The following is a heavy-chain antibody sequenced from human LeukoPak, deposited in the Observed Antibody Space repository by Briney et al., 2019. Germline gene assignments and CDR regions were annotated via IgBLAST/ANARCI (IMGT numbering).Heavy chain of an antibody. V-gene: IGHV4-59*01. CDR2: VYYSGST. Sequence: SETLSLTCTVSGGSISDYYWSWIRQPPGKGLEWIGYVYYSGSTNYNPSLKSRVTISVDTSKNQFSLRLSSVTAADTALYFCARGYSYGRYYFDYWGQGTLVTVSS. D-gene: IGHD5-18*01. J-gene: IGHJ4*02. CDR1: GGSISDYY. CDR3: ARGYSYGRYYFDY.